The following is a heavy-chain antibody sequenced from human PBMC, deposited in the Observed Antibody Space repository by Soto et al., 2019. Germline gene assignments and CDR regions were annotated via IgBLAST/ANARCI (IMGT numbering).Heavy chain of an antibody. CDR2: IYHSGST. CDR1: GGSISSGGYS. Sequence: QLQLQESGSGLVKPSQTLSLTCAVSGGSISSGGYSWSWIRQPPGKGLEWIGYIYHSGSTNYNPSLKSRVTISVDKSKNQFSLKLSSVTAADTAVYYCARDRRGGLAAAGYNWFDPWGQGTLVTVSS. V-gene: IGHV4-30-2*01. CDR3: ARDRRGGLAAAGYNWFDP. D-gene: IGHD6-13*01. J-gene: IGHJ5*02.